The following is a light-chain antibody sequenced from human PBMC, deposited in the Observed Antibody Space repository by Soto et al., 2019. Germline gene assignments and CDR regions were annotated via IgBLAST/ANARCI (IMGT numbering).Light chain of an antibody. Sequence: DIHMTQSPSSLSASLGDRVTITCRASQTPRTFLNWYQQKPGKAPKLLIYATSTLQSGVPSRFSGRDSGADFTLTINNLQPEDFATYYCQQPPYTFGPGTKVDIK. J-gene: IGKJ3*01. V-gene: IGKV1-39*01. CDR2: ATS. CDR1: QTPRTF. CDR3: QQPPYT.